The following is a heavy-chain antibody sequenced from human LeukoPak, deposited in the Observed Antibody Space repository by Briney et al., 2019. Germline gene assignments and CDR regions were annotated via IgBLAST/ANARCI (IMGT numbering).Heavy chain of an antibody. CDR3: ARDLSSGWSFDC. D-gene: IGHD6-19*01. J-gene: IGHJ4*02. CDR2: INAGNGNT. Sequence: ASVKVSCKASGYTFTSYAMHWVRQAPGQRLEWMGWINAGNGNTKYSQKFQDRVTITRDTSASTAYMELSSLRSEDTAVYYYARDLSSGWSFDCWGQGTLVTVSS. CDR1: GYTFTSYA. V-gene: IGHV1-3*01.